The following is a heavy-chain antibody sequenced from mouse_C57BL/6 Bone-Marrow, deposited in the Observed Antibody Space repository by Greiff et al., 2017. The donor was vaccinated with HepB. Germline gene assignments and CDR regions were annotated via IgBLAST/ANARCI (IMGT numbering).Heavy chain of an antibody. CDR1: GYAFSSYW. CDR3: ARSIYYDSDV. V-gene: IGHV1-80*01. D-gene: IGHD2-4*01. J-gene: IGHJ1*03. CDR2: IYPGDGDT. Sequence: VKLMESGDELVKPGASVKISCKASGYAFSSYWMNWVKQRPGKGLEWIGQIYPGDGDTNYNGKFKGKATLTADKSSSTAYMQLSSLTSEDSAVYFCARSIYYDSDVWGTGTTVTVSS.